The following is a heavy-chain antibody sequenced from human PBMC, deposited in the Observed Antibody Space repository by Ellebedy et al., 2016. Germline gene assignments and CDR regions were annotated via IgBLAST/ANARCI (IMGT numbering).Heavy chain of an antibody. D-gene: IGHD3-10*02. CDR1: GDSINAGTYY. V-gene: IGHV4-61*02. CDR2: MSSNGNS. Sequence: SETLSLTXLVSGDSINAGTYYWSWIRQPAGKGLEWIGRMSSNGNSIYNPALKSRVTMSVDTSKNHFSLELRSVIAADTAVYYCATLTMPGGSDSWGQGTLVTVSS. J-gene: IGHJ4*02. CDR3: ATLTMPGGSDS.